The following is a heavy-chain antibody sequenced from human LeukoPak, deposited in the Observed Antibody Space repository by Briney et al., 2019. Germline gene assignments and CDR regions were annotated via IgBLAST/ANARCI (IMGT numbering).Heavy chain of an antibody. CDR2: ISYDGSNK. CDR3: ANYYGSGSYFYYYYGMDV. V-gene: IGHV3-30*18. D-gene: IGHD3-10*01. CDR1: GFTFSSCG. Sequence: PGRSLRLSCAASGFTFSSCGMHWVRQAPGKGLEWVAVISYDGSNKYYADSVKGRFTISRDNSKNTLYLQMNSLSAEDTAVYYCANYYGSGSYFYYYYGMDVWGQGTTVTVSS. J-gene: IGHJ6*02.